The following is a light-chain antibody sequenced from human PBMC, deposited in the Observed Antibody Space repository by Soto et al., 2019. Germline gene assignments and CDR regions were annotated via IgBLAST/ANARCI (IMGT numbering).Light chain of an antibody. Sequence: DIQMTQSPSSLSASAGDRVTIACRASQSISSYLNWYQQQPGKAPKLLISTASLLESGVPSRFRGSGSGTDFALTISSLQPEDFATYYCQQCYTTPLTFGGGTKVDIK. CDR3: QQCYTTPLT. J-gene: IGKJ4*01. CDR2: TAS. CDR1: QSISSY. V-gene: IGKV1-39*01.